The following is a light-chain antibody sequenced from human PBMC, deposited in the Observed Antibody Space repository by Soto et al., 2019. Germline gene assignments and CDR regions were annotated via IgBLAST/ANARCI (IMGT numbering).Light chain of an antibody. Sequence: QSVLTQPPSVSAAPGQKVTISCSGSSSNIETNPVSWYRHLPGTVPKLLIHNDDKRPSGIPDRFSGSKSGTSATLGITGLQTGDEADYYCGPWDASLSAGVFGGGTKLTVL. CDR2: NDD. V-gene: IGLV1-51*01. J-gene: IGLJ2*01. CDR3: GPWDASLSAGV. CDR1: SSNIETNP.